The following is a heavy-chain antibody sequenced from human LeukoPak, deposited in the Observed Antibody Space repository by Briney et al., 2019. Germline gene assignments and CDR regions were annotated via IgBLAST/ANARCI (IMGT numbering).Heavy chain of an antibody. Sequence: SETLSLTCTVSGGSISSHYWSWIRQPPGKGLEWIGYIYYSGSTNYNPSLKSRVTISVDTSKNQFSLKLSSVTAADTAVYYCARIRPRELLLTPDAFDIWGQGTMVTVSS. V-gene: IGHV4-59*11. CDR2: IYYSGST. J-gene: IGHJ3*02. CDR3: ARIRPRELLLTPDAFDI. D-gene: IGHD1-26*01. CDR1: GGSISSHY.